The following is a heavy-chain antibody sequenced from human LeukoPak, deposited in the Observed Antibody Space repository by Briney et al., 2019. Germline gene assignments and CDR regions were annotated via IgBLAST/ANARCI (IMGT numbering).Heavy chain of an antibody. CDR1: GRSFSGYY. CDR2: INHSGST. J-gene: IGHJ3*02. Sequence: SETLSLTCAVYGRSFSGYYWGWIRQPPGKGRGWIGEINHSGSTNYNPSLKSRVTISVDTSKNQFSLKLSSVTAADTAVYYCARHGLIAARHAFDIWGQGTMVTVSS. V-gene: IGHV4-34*01. CDR3: ARHGLIAARHAFDI. D-gene: IGHD6-13*01.